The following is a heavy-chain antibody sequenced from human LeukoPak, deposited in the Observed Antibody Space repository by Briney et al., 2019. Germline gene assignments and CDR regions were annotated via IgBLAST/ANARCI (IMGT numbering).Heavy chain of an antibody. D-gene: IGHD6-6*01. Sequence: GGSLRLSCAASGFTVSSNYMSWVRQAPGKGLEWVSVIYSGGSTYYADSVKGRFTISRDNSKNTLYLQMNSLRAEDTAVYYCARQLVHGGYYYYGMDVWGQGTTVTVSS. CDR2: IYSGGST. J-gene: IGHJ6*02. CDR1: GFTVSSNY. V-gene: IGHV3-53*01. CDR3: ARQLVHGGYYYYGMDV.